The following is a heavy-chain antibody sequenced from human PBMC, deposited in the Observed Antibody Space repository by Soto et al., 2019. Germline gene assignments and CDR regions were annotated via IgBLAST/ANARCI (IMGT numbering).Heavy chain of an antibody. CDR3: ARGLSSPSAAGV. CDR1: GGSVSSGGNY. CDR2: VHDTGTT. V-gene: IGHV4-39*01. D-gene: IGHD6-6*01. Sequence: QLQLQESGPGLVKPSETLSLTCAVSGGSVSSGGNYWAWIRQSPGKGLEWIGSVHDTGTTHYNPSLTSRVTISVDTSKNQFSRNVNSVTAADTAVYYGARGLSSPSAAGVWGQGTLVTVSS. J-gene: IGHJ4*02.